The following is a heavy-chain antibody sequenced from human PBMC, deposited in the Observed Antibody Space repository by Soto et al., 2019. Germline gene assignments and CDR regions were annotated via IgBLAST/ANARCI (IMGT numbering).Heavy chain of an antibody. D-gene: IGHD2-15*01. CDR2: INGDGGTK. V-gene: IGHV3-74*01. CDR1: GFTFNSYW. J-gene: IGHJ6*02. CDR3: ARGIRNYYVVDG. Sequence: GGSLRLSCAASGFTFNSYWMHWVRQAPGKGLLWVSRINGDGGTKNYADSVKGRFTISRDNAMNTVYLQMNNLRVEDTAVYYCARGIRNYYVVDGWGQGTTVTVSS.